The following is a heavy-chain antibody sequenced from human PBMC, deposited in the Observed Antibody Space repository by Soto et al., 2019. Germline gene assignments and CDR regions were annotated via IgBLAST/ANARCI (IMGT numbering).Heavy chain of an antibody. V-gene: IGHV4-34*01. Sequence: SETQSLSYTVYGGTFRGYFWTWVRQPPGKGLEWIGEIEHNGNNNINPSLKSRVTLSVDTSKNQISLTLTSVTAADTAVYYCARDFRYFPYWGQGTPVTVSS. D-gene: IGHD3-10*01. CDR2: IEHNGNN. CDR1: GGTFRGYF. J-gene: IGHJ4*02. CDR3: ARDFRYFPY.